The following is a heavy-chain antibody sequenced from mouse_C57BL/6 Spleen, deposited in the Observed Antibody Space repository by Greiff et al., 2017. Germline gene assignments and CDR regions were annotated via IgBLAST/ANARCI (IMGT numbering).Heavy chain of an antibody. J-gene: IGHJ3*01. CDR3: ARDSSWFAY. Sequence: VQLVESGGGLVKPGGSLKLSCAASGFTFSSYAMSWVRQTPEKRLEWVATISDGGSYTYYPDNVKGRFTISRDNAKNNLYLQMSHLKSEDTAMYYCARDSSWFAYWGQGTLVTVSA. D-gene: IGHD2-12*01. CDR2: ISDGGSYT. V-gene: IGHV5-4*01. CDR1: GFTFSSYA.